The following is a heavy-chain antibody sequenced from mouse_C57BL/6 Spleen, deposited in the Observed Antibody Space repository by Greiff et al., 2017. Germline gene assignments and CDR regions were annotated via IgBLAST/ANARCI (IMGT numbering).Heavy chain of an antibody. CDR1: GYTFTSYW. J-gene: IGHJ1*03. CDR3: ARNYDSWYFDV. Sequence: VQLQQPGAELVKPGASVKLSCKASGYTFTSYWMHWVKQRPGQGLEWIGMIHPNSGSTNYNEKFKSKATLTVDKSSSTAYMQLSSLTSEDSAVYYCARNYDSWYFDVWGTGTTVTVSS. D-gene: IGHD2-4*01. V-gene: IGHV1-64*01. CDR2: IHPNSGST.